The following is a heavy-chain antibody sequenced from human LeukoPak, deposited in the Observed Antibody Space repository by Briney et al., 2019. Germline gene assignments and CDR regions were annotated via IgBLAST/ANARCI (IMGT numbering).Heavy chain of an antibody. CDR1: GFTFSDYY. CDR3: ARQAVAGTRASWFDP. CDR2: ISSSSSYT. D-gene: IGHD6-19*01. Sequence: GGSLRLSCAASGFTFSDYYMSWIRQAPGKGLEWGSYISSSSSYTNYADSVKGRFTISRDNAKNSLYLQMNSLRAEDTAVYYCARQAVAGTRASWFDPWGQGTLVTVSS. V-gene: IGHV3-11*03. J-gene: IGHJ5*02.